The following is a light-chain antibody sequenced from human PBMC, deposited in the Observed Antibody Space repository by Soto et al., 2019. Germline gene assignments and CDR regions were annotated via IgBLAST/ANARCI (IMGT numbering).Light chain of an antibody. Sequence: QSALTQPASVSGSPGQSITISCTGTTSDVGDNNFVSWYQQHPNKAPKLMIYEVSDRPSGVSDRFSGSKSGNTASLTISGLQADDEAGYYCSSYTARTTWVFGGGTKVTVL. CDR1: TSDVGDNNF. CDR2: EVS. J-gene: IGLJ3*02. CDR3: SSYTARTTWV. V-gene: IGLV2-14*01.